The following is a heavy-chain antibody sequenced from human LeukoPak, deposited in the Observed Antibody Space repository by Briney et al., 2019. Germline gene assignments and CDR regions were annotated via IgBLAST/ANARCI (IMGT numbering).Heavy chain of an antibody. CDR3: ARNPYYHDSSAYYYFDY. CDR2: IHPNSGGT. Sequence: GASVKVSCKASGYSFTGYYVHWLRQAPGQGLEWLGWIHPNSGGTDSAQKFQGRVTMTRDTSIGTLYMELSRLTSDDTAVYYCARNPYYHDSSAYYYFDYWGQGTLVTVSS. D-gene: IGHD3-22*01. CDR1: GYSFTGYY. V-gene: IGHV1-2*02. J-gene: IGHJ4*02.